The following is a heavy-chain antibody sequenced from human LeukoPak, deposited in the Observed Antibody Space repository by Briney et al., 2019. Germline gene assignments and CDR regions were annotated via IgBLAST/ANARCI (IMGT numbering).Heavy chain of an antibody. J-gene: IGHJ6*02. CDR1: GFTFSSYA. CDR2: ISYDGSDE. CDR3: ATVEYGMDV. V-gene: IGHV3-30*04. Sequence: GRSLRLSCAASGFTFSSYAMHWVRQAPGKGLEWVAVISYDGSDEYYTDSVKGRFTISRDNSKNTLYLQMNSLRAEDTAVYYCATVEYGMDVWGQGTTVTVSS.